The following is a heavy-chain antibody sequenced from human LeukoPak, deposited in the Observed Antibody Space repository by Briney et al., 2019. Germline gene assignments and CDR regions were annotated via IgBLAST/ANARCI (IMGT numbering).Heavy chain of an antibody. CDR2: ISAYNGNT. Sequence: ASVKVSCKASGYTFTSYGISWVRQAPGQGLEWMGWISAYNGNTNYAQKLQGRVTMTTDTSTSTAYVELRSLRSDDTAVYYCAREMHIVVVTAMSPTNPLWYWGQGTLVTVSS. V-gene: IGHV1-18*01. CDR3: AREMHIVVVTAMSPTNPLWY. D-gene: IGHD2-21*02. J-gene: IGHJ4*02. CDR1: GYTFTSYG.